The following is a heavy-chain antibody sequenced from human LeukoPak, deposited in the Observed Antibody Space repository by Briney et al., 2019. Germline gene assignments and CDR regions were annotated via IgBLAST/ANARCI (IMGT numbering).Heavy chain of an antibody. Sequence: ASVKVSCKASGYTFTGYYMHWVRQAPGQGLEWMGWINPNSGGTNYAQKFQGRVTMTRDTSISTAYMELSRLRSDDTAVYYCARSVGAAAGKDGFYIWGQGKMVTVSS. CDR3: ARSVGAAAGKDGFYI. CDR2: INPNSGGT. CDR1: GYTFTGYY. D-gene: IGHD6-13*01. V-gene: IGHV1-2*02. J-gene: IGHJ3*02.